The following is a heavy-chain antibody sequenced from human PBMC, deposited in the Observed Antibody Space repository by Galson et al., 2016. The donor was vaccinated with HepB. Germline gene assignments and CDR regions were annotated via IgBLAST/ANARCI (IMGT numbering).Heavy chain of an antibody. D-gene: IGHD4-23*01. J-gene: IGHJ6*03. V-gene: IGHV3-30-3*01. CDR1: GFTFSSFG. Sequence: SLRLSCAASGFTFSSFGLHWVRQAPGKGLEWVALISYDGGNEYYADSVKGRFTISRDNSKNTLYRQMNSLRAEDTAVYYCARGASSGNNRYFYYMDVWGKGTTVTVSS. CDR3: ARGASSGNNRYFYYMDV. CDR2: ISYDGGNE.